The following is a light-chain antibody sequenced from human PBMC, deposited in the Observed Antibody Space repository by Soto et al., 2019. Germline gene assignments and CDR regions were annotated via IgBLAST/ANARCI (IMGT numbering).Light chain of an antibody. CDR1: QSVSGW. Sequence: DIQMTQSPSTLSASVGDTVTVTCRASQSVSGWLAWYQQKPGEAPKLLIYDASSLESGVPSRFSGSGSGTEFTLTISSLQPEDVATYYCQQSYSSPPTFGQGTKVDIK. CDR3: QQSYSSPPT. V-gene: IGKV1-5*01. CDR2: DAS. J-gene: IGKJ1*01.